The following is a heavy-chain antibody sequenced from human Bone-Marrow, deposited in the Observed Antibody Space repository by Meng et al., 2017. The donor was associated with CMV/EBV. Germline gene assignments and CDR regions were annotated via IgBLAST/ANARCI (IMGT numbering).Heavy chain of an antibody. CDR2: LYSGGNT. Sequence: GESLKISCSASAFTVSSKYMSWVRQAPGKGLEWLSILYSGGNTYYADSVKGRFTISRDNSKNTLYLQMNILRPEDTAVYYCVRHTSDYYYYGIDRWGQGTTVTVSS. D-gene: IGHD2-2*01. V-gene: IGHV3-66*02. CDR3: VRHTSDYYYYGIDR. CDR1: AFTVSSKY. J-gene: IGHJ6*02.